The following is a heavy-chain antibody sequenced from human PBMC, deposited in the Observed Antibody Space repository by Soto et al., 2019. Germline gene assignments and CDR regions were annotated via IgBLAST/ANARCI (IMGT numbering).Heavy chain of an antibody. Sequence: QVQLQESGPGLVKPSQTLSLTCTVSGGSNSSGDYYWSWIRQPPGKGLEWIGYIYYSGSTYYNPSLKSRVTISVDTSKNQFSLKLSSVTAADTAVYYCARESGIAAAGTGGYFQHWGQGTLVTVSS. CDR2: IYYSGST. J-gene: IGHJ1*01. D-gene: IGHD6-13*01. V-gene: IGHV4-30-4*01. CDR1: GGSNSSGDYY. CDR3: ARESGIAAAGTGGYFQH.